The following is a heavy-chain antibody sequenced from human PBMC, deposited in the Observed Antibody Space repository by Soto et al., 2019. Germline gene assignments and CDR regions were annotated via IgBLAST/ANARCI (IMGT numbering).Heavy chain of an antibody. Sequence: EVQLLESGGGLVQPGGSLRLSCAASGFPLSTYGMTWVRQAPGKGLEWVSAITGTGGNTYYVDSVKGPFTSSRDNSKNLLYLHVNSLRVEDKAVYYGARIRGYLYGVHVWGQGTTVTVSS. V-gene: IGHV3-23*01. CDR1: GFPLSTYG. CDR2: ITGTGGNT. CDR3: ARIRGYLYGVHV. J-gene: IGHJ6*02.